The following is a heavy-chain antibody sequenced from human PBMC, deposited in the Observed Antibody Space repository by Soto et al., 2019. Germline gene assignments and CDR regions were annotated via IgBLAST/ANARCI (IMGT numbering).Heavy chain of an antibody. D-gene: IGHD3-9*01. J-gene: IGHJ6*02. CDR1: GYTFTSYG. V-gene: IGHV1-18*04. Sequence: ASVKVSCKASGYTFTSYGISWVRQAPVQGLEWMGWISAYNGNTNYAQKLQGRVTMTTDTSTSTAYMELRSLRSDDTAVYYCARIEVLRYFDWSPPNYYYGMDVWGQGATVTVSS. CDR3: ARIEVLRYFDWSPPNYYYGMDV. CDR2: ISAYNGNT.